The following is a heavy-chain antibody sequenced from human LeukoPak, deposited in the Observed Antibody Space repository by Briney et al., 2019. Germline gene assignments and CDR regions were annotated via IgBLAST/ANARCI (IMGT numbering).Heavy chain of an antibody. J-gene: IGHJ4*02. Sequence: GGSLRLSCAASGFIFRNYVMSWVRQAPGKGLEWVSVIYSGGSTYYADSVKGRFTISRDNSKNTLYLQMNSLRAEDTAVYYCARGWYYDTWGQGTLVTVSS. CDR3: ARGWYYDT. D-gene: IGHD3-22*01. CDR1: GFIFRNYV. CDR2: IYSGGST. V-gene: IGHV3-53*01.